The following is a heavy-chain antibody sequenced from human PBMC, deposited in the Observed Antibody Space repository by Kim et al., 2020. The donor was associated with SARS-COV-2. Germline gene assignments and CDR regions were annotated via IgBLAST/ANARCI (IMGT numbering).Heavy chain of an antibody. V-gene: IGHV4-31*02. Sequence: ARKSGVNISVDTSKNEFSLKLSSVTAADTAVYYCARVFCSGGSWYYFDYWGQGTLVTVSS. D-gene: IGHD2-15*01. CDR3: ARVFCSGGSWYYFDY. J-gene: IGHJ4*02.